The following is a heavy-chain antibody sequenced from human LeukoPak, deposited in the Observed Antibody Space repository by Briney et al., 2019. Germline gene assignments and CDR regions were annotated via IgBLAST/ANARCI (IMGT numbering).Heavy chain of an antibody. V-gene: IGHV3-23*01. J-gene: IGHJ4*02. CDR3: ATSSGWSSHYFDY. Sequence: GGSLRLSCAASGFTFSSYAMSWVRQAPGKGLEWVSAISGSGGSTYYADSVKGRFTISRDNSKNTLYLQMNSLRAEDTAVYYCATSSGWSSHYFDYWGQGTLVTVSS. CDR2: ISGSGGST. CDR1: GFTFSSYA. D-gene: IGHD6-19*01.